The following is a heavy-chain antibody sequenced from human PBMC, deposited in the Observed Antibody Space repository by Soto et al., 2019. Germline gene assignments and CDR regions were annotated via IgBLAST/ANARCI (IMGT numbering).Heavy chain of an antibody. CDR1: GGTFSSYA. CDR2: IIPIFGTA. Sequence: ASVKVSCKASGGTFSSYAISWVRQAPGQGLEWMGGIIPIFGTANYAQKFQGRVTITADESTSTAYMELSSLRSDDTAVYYCARDRGSGWTFDYWGQGTLVTVSS. J-gene: IGHJ4*02. D-gene: IGHD6-19*01. CDR3: ARDRGSGWTFDY. V-gene: IGHV1-69*13.